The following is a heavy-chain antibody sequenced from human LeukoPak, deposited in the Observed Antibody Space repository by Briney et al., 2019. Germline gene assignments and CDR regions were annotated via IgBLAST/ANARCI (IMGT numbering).Heavy chain of an antibody. CDR2: INSDGSST. CDR1: GFTFSSYW. D-gene: IGHD5-18*01. CDR3: ARGENTAMVTAADY. V-gene: IGHV3-74*01. J-gene: IGHJ4*02. Sequence: QPGGSLRLSCAASGFTFSSYWMHWVRQAPGRGLVWVSRINSDGSSTSYADSVKGRFTISRDNAKNTLYLQMNSLRAEDTAVYYCARGENTAMVTAADYWGQGTLVTVSS.